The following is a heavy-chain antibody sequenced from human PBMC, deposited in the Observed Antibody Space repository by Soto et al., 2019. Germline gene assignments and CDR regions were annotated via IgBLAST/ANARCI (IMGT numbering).Heavy chain of an antibody. J-gene: IGHJ6*02. V-gene: IGHV3-15*07. CDR1: GFTFSNAW. CDR2: IKSKTDGGTT. D-gene: IGHD6-19*01. CDR3: SIGMCISGCLKWTYYYYYGMDV. Sequence: PGGSLRLSCAASGFTFSNAWMNWVRQAPGKGQEWVGRIKSKTDGGTTDYAAPVKGRFTISRYDSKNTLYLQMNSLKTEDSAVYYCSIGMCISGCLKWTYYYYYGMDVWGQGTTVTVSS.